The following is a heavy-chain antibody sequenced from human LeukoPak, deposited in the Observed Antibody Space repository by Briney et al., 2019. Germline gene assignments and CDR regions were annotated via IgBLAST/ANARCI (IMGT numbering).Heavy chain of an antibody. CDR1: GFTFTNYA. Sequence: GASLRLSCAASGFTFTNYAMIWVRQAPGKGLEWVSAISGAGDNTYYADSVKGRFTISRDNSKNTLYLQMNSLRAEDTAVYYCAKDAVAGAWGSRFDCWGQGTLVTVSS. CDR2: ISGAGDNT. V-gene: IGHV3-23*01. D-gene: IGHD6-19*01. J-gene: IGHJ4*02. CDR3: AKDAVAGAWGSRFDC.